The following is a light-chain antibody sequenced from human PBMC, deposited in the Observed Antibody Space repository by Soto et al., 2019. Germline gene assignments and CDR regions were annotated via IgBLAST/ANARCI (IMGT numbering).Light chain of an antibody. V-gene: IGLV1-44*01. CDR1: SSNIGSNV. Sequence: QSVLTQPPSASGTPGQRVTISCSGSSSNIGSNVVNWFQQLPGTAPKLRIYSNNQRPSGVPDRFSGSKSGTSASLAISGLQSEDEADYYCATWDDSLNGYVSGPGTKVTVL. CDR2: SNN. J-gene: IGLJ1*01. CDR3: ATWDDSLNGYV.